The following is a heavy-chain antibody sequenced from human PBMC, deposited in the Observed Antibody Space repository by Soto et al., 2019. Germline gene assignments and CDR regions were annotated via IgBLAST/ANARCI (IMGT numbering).Heavy chain of an antibody. J-gene: IGHJ6*02. D-gene: IGHD2-2*01. CDR1: GGTFSSYA. CDR3: ARSQGSSTSLEIYYYYYYGMDV. Sequence: QVQLVQSGAEVKNPGSSVKVSCKASGGTFSSYAISWVRQAPGHGLEWMGGIIPISGTANYAQKFEGRVTITADESTSTAYMELSSLRSEETAVYYCARSQGSSTSLEIYYYYYYGMDVWGQGTKVTVSS. V-gene: IGHV1-69*01. CDR2: IIPISGTA.